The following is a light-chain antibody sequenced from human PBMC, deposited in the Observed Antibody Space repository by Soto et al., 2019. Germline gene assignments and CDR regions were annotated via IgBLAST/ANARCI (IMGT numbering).Light chain of an antibody. CDR2: EVS. J-gene: IGLJ1*01. CDR3: SPYTTRSTLV. CDR1: SSDVGGYNY. Sequence: QSVLTQPASVSGSPGQSIAISCTGTSSDVGGYNYVSWYQQHPGKAPKLMICEVSNRPSGVSDRFSGSKSGNTASLTISGLQAEDEADYYCSPYTTRSTLVFGTGTKVTVL. V-gene: IGLV2-14*01.